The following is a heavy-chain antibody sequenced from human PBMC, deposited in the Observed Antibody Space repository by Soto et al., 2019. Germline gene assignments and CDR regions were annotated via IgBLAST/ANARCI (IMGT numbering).Heavy chain of an antibody. CDR3: VHPRSTVQIPPT. CDR2: ISSNGDST. V-gene: IGHV3-64D*06. Sequence: GGSLRLSCSASGFTFSMFSMHWVRQAPGKGLEYVSGISSNGDSTYYADSVKGRFTISRDNSKNTLYLQMSSLRAVDTAVYYCVHPRSTVQIPPTWGQGALVTVYS. J-gene: IGHJ5*02. D-gene: IGHD4-17*01. CDR1: GFTFSMFS.